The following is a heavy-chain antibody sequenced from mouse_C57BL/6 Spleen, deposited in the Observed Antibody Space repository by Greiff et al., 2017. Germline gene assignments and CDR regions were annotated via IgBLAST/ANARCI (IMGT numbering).Heavy chain of an antibody. CDR2: IDPENGDT. CDR1: GFNIKDDY. J-gene: IGHJ2*01. D-gene: IGHD3-3*01. V-gene: IGHV14-4*01. CDR3: TKGLSFDY. Sequence: VQLKESGAELVRPGASVKLSCTASGFNIKDDYMHWVKQRPEQGLEWIGWIDPENGDTEYASKFQGKATITADTSSNTAYLQLSSLTSEDTAVYYWTKGLSFDYWGQGTTLTVAS.